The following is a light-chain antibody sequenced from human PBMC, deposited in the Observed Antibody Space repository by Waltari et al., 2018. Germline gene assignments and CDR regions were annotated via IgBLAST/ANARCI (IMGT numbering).Light chain of an antibody. V-gene: IGLV2-8*01. CDR3: ASFAGSNTL. Sequence: QSALTQPPSASGSPGPSVTISCTGTSTDIGVYNYVSWYQQLPGKAPNLLIYEVTQRPSGVPDRFSGSKSGITASLTVFGLQTEDEADYYCASFAGSNTLFGGGTKLTVL. CDR1: STDIGVYNY. J-gene: IGLJ2*01. CDR2: EVT.